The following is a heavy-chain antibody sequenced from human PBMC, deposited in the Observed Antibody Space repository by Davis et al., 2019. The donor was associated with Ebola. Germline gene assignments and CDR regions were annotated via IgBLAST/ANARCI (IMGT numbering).Heavy chain of an antibody. V-gene: IGHV1-69*02. Sequence: SVKVSCKASGGTFSSYTISWVRQAPGQGLEWMGRIIPILGIANYAQKFQGRVTITRDTSASTAYMELSSLKSEDTAVYYCARLSSTWSSLYGMDVWGQGTTVTVSS. D-gene: IGHD6-13*01. CDR3: ARLSSTWSSLYGMDV. CDR1: GGTFSSYT. J-gene: IGHJ6*02. CDR2: IIPILGIA.